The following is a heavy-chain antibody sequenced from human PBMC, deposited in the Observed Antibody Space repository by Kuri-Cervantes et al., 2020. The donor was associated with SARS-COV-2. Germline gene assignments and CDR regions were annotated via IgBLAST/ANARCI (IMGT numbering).Heavy chain of an antibody. CDR2: INNSGST. J-gene: IGHJ6*02. V-gene: IGHV4-34*01. CDR3: ARGEYYYGSAAEPYYYDGMDV. D-gene: IGHD3-10*01. Sequence: SETLSLTCAVYGGPFSGYYWSWIRKPPGKGLEWIGVINNSGSTNYNPSLKSRVTISVDTSKNQFSLKLSSVTAADTAVYYCARGEYYYGSAAEPYYYDGMDVWGQGTTVTVSS. CDR1: GGPFSGYY.